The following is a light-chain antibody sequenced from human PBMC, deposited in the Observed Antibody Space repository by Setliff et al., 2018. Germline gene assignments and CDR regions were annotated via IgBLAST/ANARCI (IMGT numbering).Light chain of an antibody. J-gene: IGLJ1*01. CDR2: DVD. CDR1: SSDIGDYNY. Sequence: QSALSQPPSASGSPGQSVTISCTGTSSDIGDYNYVSWYQHHPGKAPKHLIYDVDKRPSGVPDRFSGSKSGNTASLTVSGLQADDEADYYCGAYAGSSKKIFGTGTKGTVL. CDR3: GAYAGSSKKI. V-gene: IGLV2-8*01.